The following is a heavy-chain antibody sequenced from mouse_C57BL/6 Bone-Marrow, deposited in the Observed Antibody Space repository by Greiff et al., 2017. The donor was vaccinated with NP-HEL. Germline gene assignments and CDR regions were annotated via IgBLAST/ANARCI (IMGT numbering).Heavy chain of an antibody. D-gene: IGHD2-2*01. J-gene: IGHJ4*01. CDR2: ISYDGSN. CDR3: ERERSYGYDGYYYAMDY. Sequence: VQLKESGPGLVKPSQSLSLTCSVTGYSITSGYYWNWIRQFPGNKLEWMGYISYDGSNNYNPSLKNRISITRDTSKNQFFLKLNSVTTEDTATYYCERERSYGYDGYYYAMDYWGQGTSVTVSS. CDR1: GYSITSGYY. V-gene: IGHV3-6*01.